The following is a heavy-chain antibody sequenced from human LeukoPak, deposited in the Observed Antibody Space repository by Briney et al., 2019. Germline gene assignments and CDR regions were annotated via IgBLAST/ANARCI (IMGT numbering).Heavy chain of an antibody. J-gene: IGHJ6*03. CDR2: IKEDGSEK. Sequence: PWGSLSLSCAVSGFTFNTYCMSWIRQAPGKGLEWVANIKEDGSEKHYAASVRGRFTISRDNAKNSLYLRMNSLRAEDTALYFCARDTYDSSGYHCYYMDVWGKGTTVTVSS. CDR1: GFTFNTYC. V-gene: IGHV3-7*01. CDR3: ARDTYDSSGYHCYYMDV. D-gene: IGHD3-22*01.